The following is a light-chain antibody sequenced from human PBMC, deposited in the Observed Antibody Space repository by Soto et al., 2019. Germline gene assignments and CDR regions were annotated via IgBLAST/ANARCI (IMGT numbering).Light chain of an antibody. CDR3: QQYGRSPLLYT. CDR1: QSVNSNF. CDR2: GSS. V-gene: IGKV3-20*01. J-gene: IGKJ2*01. Sequence: EIVLTQSPGTLSLSPGERATLSCRASQSVNSNFLAWYQQKPGQAPRLLVYGSSTRAAGVPDRFSGSGSGTEFTLTISRLEAEDFAVYYCQQYGRSPLLYTFGQGTKLVVK.